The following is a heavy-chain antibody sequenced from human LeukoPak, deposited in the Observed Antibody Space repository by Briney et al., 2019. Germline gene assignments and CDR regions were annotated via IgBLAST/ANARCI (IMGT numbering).Heavy chain of an antibody. J-gene: IGHJ5*01. Sequence: GGSLRLSCAASGFIFSTYAMHWVRQAPGKGLEWVSVISGSGGTTHYADSVKGRFTISRDNSKNTLYLQMNGLTADDTAVYYCAKATVEAAPRGWFESWGQGTLVTVSS. CDR1: GFIFSTYA. D-gene: IGHD2-15*01. CDR2: ISGSGGTT. V-gene: IGHV3-23*01. CDR3: AKATVEAAPRGWFES.